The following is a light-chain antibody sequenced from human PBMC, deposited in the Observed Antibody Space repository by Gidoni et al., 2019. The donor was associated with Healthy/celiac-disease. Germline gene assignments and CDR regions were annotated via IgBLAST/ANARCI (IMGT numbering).Light chain of an antibody. V-gene: IGLV4-69*01. CDR2: LNSDGSH. CDR1: SGPSSYA. J-gene: IGLJ3*02. Sequence: QLVLTQSPSASASLGSSVKLTCTLSSGPSSYAIAWHQQQPEKGTRYFMKLNSDGSHSKGDGIPDRFSGSSSGAERYLTISSLQSEDEADYYCQTWGTGIWVFGGGTKLTVL. CDR3: QTWGTGIWV.